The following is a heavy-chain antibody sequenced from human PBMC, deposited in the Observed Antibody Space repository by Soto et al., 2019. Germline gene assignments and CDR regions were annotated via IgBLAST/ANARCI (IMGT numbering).Heavy chain of an antibody. Sequence: SETLSLTCDVSGVSISSSSWWSWVRQPPGKGLEWVGEIYHSGSTNYNPSLKSRVTISVDKSKNQFSLRLTSVTAADTAVYYCARGQVVAAQHWGQGTLVTVSS. V-gene: IGHV4-4*02. D-gene: IGHD2-15*01. J-gene: IGHJ4*02. CDR1: GVSISSSSW. CDR2: IYHSGST. CDR3: ARGQVVAAQH.